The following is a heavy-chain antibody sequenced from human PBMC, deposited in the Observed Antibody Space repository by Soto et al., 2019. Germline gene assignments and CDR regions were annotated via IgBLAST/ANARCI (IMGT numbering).Heavy chain of an antibody. CDR2: ISAYNGNT. CDR3: ARDGDPYCGGDCYNWFDP. D-gene: IGHD2-21*02. CDR1: GYTFTSYG. V-gene: IGHV1-18*01. J-gene: IGHJ5*02. Sequence: QVQLVQSGAEVKKPGASVKVSCKASGYTFTSYGISWVRQAPGQGLEWMGWISAYNGNTNYAQKLQGRVTMTPDTSTSTAYMERRSVRSDDTAVYYCARDGDPYCGGDCYNWFDPWGQGTLVTVSS.